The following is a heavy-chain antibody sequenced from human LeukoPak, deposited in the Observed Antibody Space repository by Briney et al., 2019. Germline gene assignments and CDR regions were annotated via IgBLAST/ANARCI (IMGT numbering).Heavy chain of an antibody. Sequence: GGSLRLSCAASGFTFSSYGMKWVRQAPGKGLEWVSSISSSSSYIYYADSVKGRFTISRDNAKNSLYLQMNSLRAEDTAVYYCARGANYDFWSGYSKFDAFDIWGQGTMVTVSS. J-gene: IGHJ3*02. CDR1: GFTFSSYG. V-gene: IGHV3-21*01. CDR2: ISSSSSYI. CDR3: ARGANYDFWSGYSKFDAFDI. D-gene: IGHD3-3*01.